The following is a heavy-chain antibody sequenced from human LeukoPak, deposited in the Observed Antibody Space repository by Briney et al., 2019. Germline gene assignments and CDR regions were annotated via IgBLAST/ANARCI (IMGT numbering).Heavy chain of an antibody. CDR3: ARDTTPVVVPAAPKEAYMDV. CDR2: INPNSGGT. V-gene: IGHV1-2*02. D-gene: IGHD2-2*01. Sequence: ASVKVSCKASGYTFTGYYMHWVRQAPGQGLEWMGWINPNSGGTNYAQKFQGRVTMTRDTSISTAYMELSRLRSDDTAVYYCARDTTPVVVPAAPKEAYMDVWGKGTTVTVSS. J-gene: IGHJ6*03. CDR1: GYTFTGYY.